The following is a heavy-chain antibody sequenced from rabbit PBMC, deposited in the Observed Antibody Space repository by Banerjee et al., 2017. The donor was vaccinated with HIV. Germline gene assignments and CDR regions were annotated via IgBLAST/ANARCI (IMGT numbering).Heavy chain of an antibody. Sequence: QEQLVESGGGLVQPGGSLKLSCKASGFDFSNYGVSWVRQAPGKGLEWIGYIEPIFGNTYYANWVNGRFTISSHNAQNTLYLQLNSLTAADTATYFCARDRGSGWGDAFDPWGPGTLVTVS. V-gene: IGHV1S47*01. CDR2: IEPIFGNT. J-gene: IGHJ2*01. CDR3: ARDRGSGWGDAFDP. D-gene: IGHD4-1*01. CDR1: GFDFSNYG.